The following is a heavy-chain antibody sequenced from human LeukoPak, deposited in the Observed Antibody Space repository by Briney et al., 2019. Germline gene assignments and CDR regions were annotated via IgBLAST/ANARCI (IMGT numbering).Heavy chain of an antibody. Sequence: GGSLRLSCAASGFTLRNYTMNWVRQAPGQGLEWVSSISSSSSYIYYADSMQGRFTISRDNAKNSLCLQMNSLRAEDTAVYYCVSVPYYYHSCFWGQGTLVTVSS. CDR3: VSVPYYYHSCF. CDR1: GFTLRNYT. D-gene: IGHD3-22*01. J-gene: IGHJ4*02. CDR2: ISSSSSYI. V-gene: IGHV3-21*01.